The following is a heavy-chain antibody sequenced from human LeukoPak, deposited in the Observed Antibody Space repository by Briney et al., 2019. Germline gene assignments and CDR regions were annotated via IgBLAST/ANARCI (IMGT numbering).Heavy chain of an antibody. CDR1: GGSISSSSYY. D-gene: IGHD6-19*01. CDR3: ARHDPRGWTQGAFDP. Sequence: SETLSLTCTVSGGSISSSSYYWGWIRQPPGKGLEWIGSIYYSGSTYYNPSLESRVTISVDTSKNQFSLKLSSVTAADTAVYYCARHDPRGWTQGAFDPWGQGTLVTVSS. CDR2: IYYSGST. V-gene: IGHV4-39*01. J-gene: IGHJ5*02.